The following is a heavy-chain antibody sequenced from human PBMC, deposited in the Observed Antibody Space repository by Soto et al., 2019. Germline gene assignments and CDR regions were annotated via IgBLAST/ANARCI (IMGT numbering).Heavy chain of an antibody. J-gene: IGHJ3*02. CDR3: AKIPHSSSWYLDAFDI. CDR2: VSGSGGST. D-gene: IGHD6-13*01. CDR1: GFTFSSYA. Sequence: EVQLLESGGGLVQPGGSLRLSCAASGFTFSSYAMSWVRQAPGKGLEWVSAVSGSGGSTYYADSVKGRFTISRDKSKNTQYLQMNSLRAEETAVYYCAKIPHSSSWYLDAFDIWGQGTMVTVSS. V-gene: IGHV3-23*01.